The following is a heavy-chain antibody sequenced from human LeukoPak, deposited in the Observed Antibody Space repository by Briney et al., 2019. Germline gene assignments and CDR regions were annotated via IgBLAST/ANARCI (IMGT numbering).Heavy chain of an antibody. Sequence: GGSLRLSCAASGFTFRSYWMHWVRPAPGKGLVWVSRINSDGSSTSYADSVKGRFTISRDNAKNTLYLQMNSLRAEDTAVYYCARDVYSSGVDYWGQGTLVTVSS. CDR1: GFTFRSYW. CDR3: ARDVYSSGVDY. V-gene: IGHV3-74*01. CDR2: INSDGSST. J-gene: IGHJ4*02. D-gene: IGHD6-19*01.